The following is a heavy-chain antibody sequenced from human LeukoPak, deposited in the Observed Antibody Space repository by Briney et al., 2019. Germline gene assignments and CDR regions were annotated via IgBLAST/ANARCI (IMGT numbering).Heavy chain of an antibody. CDR2: ISYDGSNK. Sequence: GGSLRLSCAASGFTFSSYGMHWVRQAPGKGLEWVAVISYDGSNKYYADSVKGRFTISRDNSKNTLYLQMNSLRAEDTAVYYCAKAGDSSGYLGYWGQGTLVTVSS. J-gene: IGHJ4*02. D-gene: IGHD3-22*01. V-gene: IGHV3-30*18. CDR1: GFTFSSYG. CDR3: AKAGDSSGYLGY.